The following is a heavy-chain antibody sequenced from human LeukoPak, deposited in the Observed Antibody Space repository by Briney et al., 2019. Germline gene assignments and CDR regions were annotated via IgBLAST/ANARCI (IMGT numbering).Heavy chain of an antibody. CDR1: GYTLTESS. D-gene: IGHD1-26*01. CDR3: ATGPKWELRAGYAFDF. Sequence: ASVKVSCKVSGYTLTESSIHWVRQAPGKGLEWMGGFDSEDGKTIYAQKFQGRVTMTEDTSTDTAYMQLSSLTSEDTAVYYCATGPKWELRAGYAFDFWGQGTMVAVSS. J-gene: IGHJ3*01. V-gene: IGHV1-24*01. CDR2: FDSEDGKT.